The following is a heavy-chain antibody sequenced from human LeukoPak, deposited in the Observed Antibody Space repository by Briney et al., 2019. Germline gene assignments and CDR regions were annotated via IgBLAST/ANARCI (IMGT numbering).Heavy chain of an antibody. Sequence: PGGSLRLSCAASGLTFTSYTMNWVRQAPGKRLQWVSSISSSSGYIYYADSMKGRFTISRDNAKNSVYLQMDSLRAEDTAVYFCAKSFDFWSGFDYWGQGALVTVSS. V-gene: IGHV3-21*01. CDR2: ISSSSGYI. J-gene: IGHJ4*02. CDR1: GLTFTSYT. D-gene: IGHD3-3*01. CDR3: AKSFDFWSGFDY.